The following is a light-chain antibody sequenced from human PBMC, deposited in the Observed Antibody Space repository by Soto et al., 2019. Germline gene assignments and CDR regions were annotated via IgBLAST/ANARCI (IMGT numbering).Light chain of an antibody. CDR3: QQYNQWLT. J-gene: IGKJ4*01. V-gene: IGKV3-15*01. Sequence: EIVVTQSAVTLSVSPGETATLSCRASQNVFNNLAWYQVKPGQAPRLLIYGASTRATGIPVRFSGSGSGTDFTLTIHSLQSEDFAVYYCQQYNQWLTFGGGTKVDIK. CDR2: GAS. CDR1: QNVFNN.